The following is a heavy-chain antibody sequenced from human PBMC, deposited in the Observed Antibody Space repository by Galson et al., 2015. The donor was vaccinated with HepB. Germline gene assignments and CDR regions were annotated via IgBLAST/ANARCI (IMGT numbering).Heavy chain of an antibody. D-gene: IGHD3-22*01. J-gene: IGHJ4*02. CDR3: ASSGLDYYDSSGYFRCLWCIFDY. Sequence: SVKVSCKASGGTFSSYAISWVRQAPGQGLEWMGGIIPIFGTANYAQKFQGRVTITADESTSTAYMELSSLRSEDTAVYYCASSGLDYYDSSGYFRCLWCIFDYWGQGTLVTVSS. CDR2: IIPIFGTA. CDR1: GGTFSSYA. V-gene: IGHV1-69*13.